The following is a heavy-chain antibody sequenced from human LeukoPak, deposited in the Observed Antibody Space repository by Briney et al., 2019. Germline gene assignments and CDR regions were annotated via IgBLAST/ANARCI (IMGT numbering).Heavy chain of an antibody. D-gene: IGHD4-17*01. CDR2: IYTSGST. CDR3: ARDVDNGDYFYYFDY. Sequence: SETLSLTCAVYGGFFSRYYWSWIRQPAGKGLEWIGRIYTSGSTNYNPSLKSRVTMSVDTSKNQFSLKLSSVTAADTAVYYCARDVDNGDYFYYFDYWGQGTLVTVSS. CDR1: GGFFSRYY. V-gene: IGHV4-4*07. J-gene: IGHJ4*02.